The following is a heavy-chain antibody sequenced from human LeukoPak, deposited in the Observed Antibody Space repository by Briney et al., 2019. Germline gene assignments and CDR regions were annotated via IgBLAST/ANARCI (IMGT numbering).Heavy chain of an antibody. CDR1: GVSFSGYY. J-gene: IGHJ4*02. Sequence: SETLSLTCAVYGVSFSGYYWSWIRQPPGKGLEWIGYIYYSGSANYNPSLKSRVTMSVDTSRNQLSLKLSSVTAADTAVYYCAGGLCGDSFDHWGQGTLVTVSS. CDR3: AGGLCGDSFDH. CDR2: IYYSGSA. V-gene: IGHV4-59*01. D-gene: IGHD2-2*01.